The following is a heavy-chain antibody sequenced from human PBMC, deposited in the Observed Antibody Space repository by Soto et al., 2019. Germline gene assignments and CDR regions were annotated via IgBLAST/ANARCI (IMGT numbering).Heavy chain of an antibody. CDR2: IYYSGST. CDR1: GGSISSSSYY. D-gene: IGHD3-10*01. J-gene: IGHJ3*02. Sequence: SETLSLTCTVSGGSISSSSYYWGWIRQPPGKGLEWIGSIYYSGSTYYNPSLKSRVTISVDTSKNQFSLKLSSVTAADTAVYYCARLHGSGEHDAFDIWGQGTMVTVSS. CDR3: ARLHGSGEHDAFDI. V-gene: IGHV4-39*01.